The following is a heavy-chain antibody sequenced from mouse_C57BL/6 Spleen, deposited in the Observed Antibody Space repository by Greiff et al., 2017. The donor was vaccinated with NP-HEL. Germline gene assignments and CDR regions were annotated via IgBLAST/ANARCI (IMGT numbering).Heavy chain of an antibody. Sequence: EVKLMESGPGLVKPSQSLSLTCSVTGYSITSGSYWNWIRQFPGNKLEWMGYISYDGSNNYHASLKNRISITRDTSKNQFFLKLNSVTTEDTATYYCARDGYYGAMDYWGQGTSVTVSS. J-gene: IGHJ4*01. CDR1: GYSITSGSY. CDR2: ISYDGSN. CDR3: ARDGYYGAMDY. V-gene: IGHV3-6*01. D-gene: IGHD2-3*01.